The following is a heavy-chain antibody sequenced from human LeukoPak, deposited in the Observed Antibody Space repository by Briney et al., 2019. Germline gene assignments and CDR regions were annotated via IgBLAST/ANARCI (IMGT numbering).Heavy chain of an antibody. CDR1: GFTFSEHY. J-gene: IGHJ3*02. CDR2: ISSSGSTI. D-gene: IGHD1-26*01. V-gene: IGHV3-11*01. CDR3: ARERVGATDGFDM. Sequence: IPGGSLRLSCAASGFTFSEHYMSWIRQAPGKGLEWVSYISSSGSTIYYADSVKGRFTISRDNAKNSLYLEMNSLRVEDTAVYYCARERVGATDGFDMWGQGTMVTVSS.